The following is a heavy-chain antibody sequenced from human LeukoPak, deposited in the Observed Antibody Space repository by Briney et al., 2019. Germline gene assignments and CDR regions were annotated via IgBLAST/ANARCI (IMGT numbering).Heavy chain of an antibody. V-gene: IGHV3-30*04. D-gene: IGHD3-22*01. Sequence: GRSLRLSCAASGFTFSSYAMHWVRQAPGKGLEWVAVISYDGSNKYYADSVKGRFTISRDNSKNTLYLQMNSLRAEDTAVYYCAREGYYDSSGYFFARREYFQHWGQGTLVTVSS. CDR3: AREGYYDSSGYFFARREYFQH. J-gene: IGHJ1*01. CDR2: ISYDGSNK. CDR1: GFTFSSYA.